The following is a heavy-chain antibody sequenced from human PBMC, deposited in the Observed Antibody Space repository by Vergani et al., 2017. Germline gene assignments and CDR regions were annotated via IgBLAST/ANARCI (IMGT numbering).Heavy chain of an antibody. CDR2: INPNSGGT. D-gene: IGHD3-3*01. V-gene: IGHV1-2*04. J-gene: IGHJ4*02. Sequence: QVQLVQSGAEVKKPGASVKVSCKASGYTFTGYYMHWVRQAPGQGLEWMGWINPNSGGTNYAQKFQGWVTMTRDTSISTAYMELSRLRSDDTAVYYCARDYDFWSGSEYYFDYWGQGTLVTVSS. CDR1: GYTFTGYY. CDR3: ARDYDFWSGSEYYFDY.